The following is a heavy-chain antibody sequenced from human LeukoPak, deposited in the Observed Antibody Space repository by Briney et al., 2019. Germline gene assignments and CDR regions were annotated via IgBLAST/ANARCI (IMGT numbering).Heavy chain of an antibody. V-gene: IGHV4-34*01. CDR3: ASGRGSYFYYYGMDV. Sequence: SETLSLTCAVYGGSFSGYYWSWIRQPPGKGLEWIGEINHSGSTNHNPSLKSRVTISVDTSKNQFSLKLSSVTAADTAVYYCASGRGSYFYYYGMDVWGQGTTVTVSS. CDR1: GGSFSGYY. CDR2: INHSGST. D-gene: IGHD3-16*01. J-gene: IGHJ6*02.